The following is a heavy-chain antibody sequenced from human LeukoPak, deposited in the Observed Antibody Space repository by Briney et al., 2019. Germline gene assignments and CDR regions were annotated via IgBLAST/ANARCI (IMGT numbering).Heavy chain of an antibody. Sequence: GGSLRLSCAASGFTFSSYGMHWVRQAPGKGLEWVAFIRYDGSNKYYADSVKGRFTISRDNSKNTLYLQMNSLRAEDTAVYYCAKDSPYAYYGSGSYWDHWGQGTLVTVSS. CDR1: GFTFSSYG. CDR3: AKDSPYAYYGSGSYWDH. V-gene: IGHV3-30*02. D-gene: IGHD3-10*01. J-gene: IGHJ4*02. CDR2: IRYDGSNK.